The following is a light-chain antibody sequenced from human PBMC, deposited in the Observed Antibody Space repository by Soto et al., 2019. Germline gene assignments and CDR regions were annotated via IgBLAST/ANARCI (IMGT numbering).Light chain of an antibody. J-gene: IGKJ2*01. CDR2: GVS. Sequence: EIIMTQSPATLSVSPGEGATLSCRASQSVGTELAWYQQKPGQAPRLLIYGVSTRANGVPARFSGSGSGTDFSLTISSLESEDFAVYYCQQYTEWPPEYTFGQGTKLDIK. CDR3: QQYTEWPPEYT. CDR1: QSVGTE. V-gene: IGKV3-15*01.